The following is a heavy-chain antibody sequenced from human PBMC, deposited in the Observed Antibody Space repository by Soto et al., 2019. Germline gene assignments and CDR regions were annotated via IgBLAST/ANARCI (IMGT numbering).Heavy chain of an antibody. V-gene: IGHV3-33*06. J-gene: IGHJ1*01. CDR1: GFTFSSFG. Sequence: GGSLRLSCAAYGFTFSSFGMHWVRQAPGKGLEWVALIWYDGSNKSYAESVKGRFTISRDNSKNTLYLQMNSLRAEDTAVYYCAKNRLAAVGKGWEYFQHWGQGTLVTVSS. CDR2: IWYDGSNK. D-gene: IGHD6-13*01. CDR3: AKNRLAAVGKGWEYFQH.